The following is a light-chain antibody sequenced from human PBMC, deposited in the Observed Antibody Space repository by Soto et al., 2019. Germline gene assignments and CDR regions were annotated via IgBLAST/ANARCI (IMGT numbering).Light chain of an antibody. CDR2: EVT. V-gene: IGLV2-8*01. CDR3: CSSGGSPTYV. Sequence: QSVLTQSPSASGSPGQSVTISCIGTSSDVGGYNYVSWYQHHPGKAPKLIIYEVTKRPSGVPDRFSGSKSGNTASLTISGLKVEDEADYYCCSSGGSPTYVFGTGTKLTVL. CDR1: SSDVGGYNY. J-gene: IGLJ1*01.